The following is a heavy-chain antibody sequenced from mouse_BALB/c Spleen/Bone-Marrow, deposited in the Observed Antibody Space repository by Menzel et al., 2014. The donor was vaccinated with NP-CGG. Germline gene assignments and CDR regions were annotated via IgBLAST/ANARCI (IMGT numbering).Heavy chain of an antibody. V-gene: IGHV5-2*01. Sequence: EVMLVESGGGLVQPGESLKLSCESNEYEFPSHDMSWVRKTPEKRLELVAAINSGGGSTYYPDTMERRFIISRDNTKKTLYLRMSSLRSEDTALYYCARRGDYDWFAYWGQGTQVTVSA. D-gene: IGHD2-4*01. CDR3: ARRGDYDWFAY. J-gene: IGHJ3*01. CDR2: INSGGGST. CDR1: EYEFPSHD.